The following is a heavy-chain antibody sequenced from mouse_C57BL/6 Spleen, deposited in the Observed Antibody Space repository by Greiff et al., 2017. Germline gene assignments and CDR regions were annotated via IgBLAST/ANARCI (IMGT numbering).Heavy chain of an antibody. CDR3: ARNPRLRNYFDC. Sequence: VQLQQSGPELVNPGASVKISCKASGYSFTDYNMNWVKQSNGKSLEWSGVINPNYGTTSYNQKFKGKATLTVAQSSSTAYMQLNSLTSEDSAVYYCARNPRLRNYFDCRGQGTTLTVSS. D-gene: IGHD1-2*01. J-gene: IGHJ2*01. CDR2: INPNYGTT. CDR1: GYSFTDYN. V-gene: IGHV1-39*01.